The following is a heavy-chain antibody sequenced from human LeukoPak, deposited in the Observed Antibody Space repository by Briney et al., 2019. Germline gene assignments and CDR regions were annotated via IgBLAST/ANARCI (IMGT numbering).Heavy chain of an antibody. CDR2: ISSSSSYI. J-gene: IGHJ4*02. CDR1: GFTFSSYS. V-gene: IGHV3-21*01. Sequence: PGGSLRLSCAASGFTFSSYSMNWVRQAPGKGLEWVSSISSSSSYIYYADSVKGRFTISRENAKNSLYLQMNSLRAEDTAVYYCAGDGPTKGDIVVVPAAMYYWGQGTLVTVSS. D-gene: IGHD2-2*01. CDR3: AGDGPTKGDIVVVPAAMYY.